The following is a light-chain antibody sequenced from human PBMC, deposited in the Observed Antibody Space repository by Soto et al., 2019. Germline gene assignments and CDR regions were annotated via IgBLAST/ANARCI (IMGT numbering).Light chain of an antibody. Sequence: DIVMTQSPLSLAVTPGEPASISCRSSQSLLYRDGRIFLDWYLQRPGHSPQLLIYLTSIRASGVPDRFSGSGSGTDFTLKISRVEAEDVGIYYCMKALQTPTFGGGTRLEIK. J-gene: IGKJ4*01. CDR3: MKALQTPT. CDR2: LTS. V-gene: IGKV2-28*01. CDR1: QSLLYRDGRIF.